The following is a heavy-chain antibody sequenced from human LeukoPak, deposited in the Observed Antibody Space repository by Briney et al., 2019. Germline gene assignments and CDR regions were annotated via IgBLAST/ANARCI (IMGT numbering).Heavy chain of an antibody. J-gene: IGHJ4*02. CDR1: GGSLSTYH. Sequence: PAETLTLTCTVSGGSLSTYHWSWIRQPAGKGLEWIGRLHSSGGGSATSNPSLKSRVIVSIDKTKNQYSLNLISVTAADAAVYYCARDPARVPDYYFDYWGQGTLVTVSS. D-gene: IGHD2-2*01. CDR3: ARDPARVPDYYFDY. CDR2: LHSSGGGSA. V-gene: IGHV4-4*07.